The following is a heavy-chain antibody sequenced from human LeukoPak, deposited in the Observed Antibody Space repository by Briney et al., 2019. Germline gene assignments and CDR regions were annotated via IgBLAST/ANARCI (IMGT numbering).Heavy chain of an antibody. V-gene: IGHV3-21*01. CDR2: ISNDSRYI. CDR1: GFTLSRYI. Sequence: GGSLRLSCIASGFTLSRYIMNWVRQAPGKGLEWVASISNDSRYIYYSDSVKGRSTISRDNAENTVYLQTNSLRVEDTAMYYCASLSGVWDTGDKKWFDPWGQGTLVTVSS. D-gene: IGHD2-8*02. J-gene: IGHJ5*02. CDR3: ASLSGVWDTGDKKWFDP.